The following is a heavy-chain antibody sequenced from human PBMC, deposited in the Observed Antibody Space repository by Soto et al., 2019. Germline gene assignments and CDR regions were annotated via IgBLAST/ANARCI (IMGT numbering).Heavy chain of an antibody. D-gene: IGHD3-10*01. CDR2: ISAYNGNT. Sequence: GASVKVSCKASGYTFTNYGISWVRQAPGQGLEWMGWISAYNGNTKYAQKFQGRVTMTTDTSMSTAYMELRSLRSDDTAVYYCARGVGSGSYYNQYNWFDPWGQGTLVTVSS. V-gene: IGHV1-18*01. CDR3: ARGVGSGSYYNQYNWFDP. CDR1: GYTFTNYG. J-gene: IGHJ5*02.